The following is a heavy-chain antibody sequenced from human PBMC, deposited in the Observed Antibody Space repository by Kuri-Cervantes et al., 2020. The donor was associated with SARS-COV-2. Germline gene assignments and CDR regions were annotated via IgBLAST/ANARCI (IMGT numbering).Heavy chain of an antibody. CDR2: IIPIFGTA. Sequence: SVKVSCKASGYTFPSYAISWVRQAPGQGLEWMGRIIPIFGTANYAQTFQSRVTITTDESTSTAYMELSSLRSEDTAVYYCASRPYSSGWYEGIDYWGQGTLVTVSS. CDR3: ASRPYSSGWYEGIDY. J-gene: IGHJ4*02. V-gene: IGHV1-69*05. CDR1: GYTFPSYA. D-gene: IGHD6-19*01.